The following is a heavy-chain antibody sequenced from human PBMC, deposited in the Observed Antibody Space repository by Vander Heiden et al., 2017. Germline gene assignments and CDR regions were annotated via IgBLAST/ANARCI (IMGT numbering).Heavy chain of an antibody. Sequence: QVQLQESGPGLVKLSETLSLTRTLPGGSISSSDYWWGWIRQPAGKGMEWIGNIYYNGNIYYNPSLRSRVAISVDTSTSQFSLTLSSVTAADTAVYYCTRHFYTVTTPADYWGQGTLVTVSS. CDR2: IYYNGNI. J-gene: IGHJ4*02. CDR3: TRHFYTVTTPADY. V-gene: IGHV4-39*01. D-gene: IGHD4-17*01. CDR1: GGSISSSDYW.